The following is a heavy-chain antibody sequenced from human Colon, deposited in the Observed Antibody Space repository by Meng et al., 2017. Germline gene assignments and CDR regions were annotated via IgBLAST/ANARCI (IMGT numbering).Heavy chain of an antibody. V-gene: IGHV4-4*02. CDR3: ARERMRELGLFDY. Sequence: QRQLQESGPGLVQPSGNLSLACAVSGDSIGNSKWWSWLRQSPGKGLEWIGEISNSGKTVYSPSLKSRVTISLDKSSNHFSLTLSPVTAADTAIYFCARERMRELGLFDYWGQGALVTVSS. J-gene: IGHJ4*02. CDR1: GDSIGNSKW. D-gene: IGHD7-27*01. CDR2: ISNSGKT.